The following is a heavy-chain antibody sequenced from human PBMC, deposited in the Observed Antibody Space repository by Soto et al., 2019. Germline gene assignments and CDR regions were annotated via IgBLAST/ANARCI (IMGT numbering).Heavy chain of an antibody. CDR1: GFTFSSYG. CDR2: ISYDGSNK. CDR3: AKDRRFLEWLFFH. J-gene: IGHJ4*02. V-gene: IGHV3-30*18. Sequence: TGGSLRLSCAASGFTFSSYGMHWVRQAPGKGLEWVAVISYDGSNKYYADSVKGRFTTSRDNSKNTLYLQMNSLRAEDTAVYYCAKDRRFLEWLFFHWGQGTLVTVSS. D-gene: IGHD3-3*01.